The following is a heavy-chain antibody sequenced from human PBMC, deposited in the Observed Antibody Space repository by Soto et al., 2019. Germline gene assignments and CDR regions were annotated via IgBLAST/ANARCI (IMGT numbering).Heavy chain of an antibody. D-gene: IGHD6-6*01. J-gene: IGHJ5*02. CDR2: ISSSSSYI. V-gene: IGHV3-21*01. CDR1: GFTFSSYS. CDR3: ARSRLASSSSSFDP. Sequence: PGGSLSLSCAASGFTFSSYSMNWVRQAPGKGLEWVSSISSSSSYIYYADSVKGRFTISRDNAKNSLYLQMNSLRAEDTAVYYCARSRLASSSSSFDPWGQGTLVTVSS.